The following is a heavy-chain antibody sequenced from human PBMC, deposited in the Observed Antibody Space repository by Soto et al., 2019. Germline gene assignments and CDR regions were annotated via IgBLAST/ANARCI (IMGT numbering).Heavy chain of an antibody. Sequence: SETLSLTCTASGGSVSSTSYYWFWIRQPPGMGLEWIGYIYDSGSTDYNPSLKSRVSISIDTSKNQFSLKLNSVTAADTAVYYCARDHYYGSGSGPNWFDPWGQGTLVTVSS. CDR1: GGSVSSTSYY. D-gene: IGHD3-10*01. CDR2: IYDSGST. CDR3: ARDHYYGSGSGPNWFDP. V-gene: IGHV4-61*01. J-gene: IGHJ5*02.